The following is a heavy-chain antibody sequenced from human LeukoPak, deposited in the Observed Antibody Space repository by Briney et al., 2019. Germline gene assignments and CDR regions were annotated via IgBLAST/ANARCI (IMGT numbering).Heavy chain of an antibody. V-gene: IGHV3-21*04. Sequence: GGSLRLSCAASGFTFSSYSMNWVRQAPGKGLEWVSSISSSSSYIYYADSVKGRFTISRDNSKNTLYPQMNSLRAEDTAVYYCASHHDSSSWWNDAFDIWGQGTMVTVSS. D-gene: IGHD6-13*01. CDR2: ISSSSSYI. J-gene: IGHJ3*02. CDR3: ASHHDSSSWWNDAFDI. CDR1: GFTFSSYS.